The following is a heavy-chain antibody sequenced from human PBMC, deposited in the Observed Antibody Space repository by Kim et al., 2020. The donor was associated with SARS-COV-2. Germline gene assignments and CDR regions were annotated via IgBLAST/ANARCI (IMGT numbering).Heavy chain of an antibody. Sequence: YAEPGKGRFTISRDKSNNTLNLQMNSLRAEVAAVYYCAKDRRWGPPLYDYWGQGTLVTVSS. J-gene: IGHJ4*02. V-gene: IGHV3-23*01. CDR3: AKDRRWGPPLYDY. D-gene: IGHD3-16*01.